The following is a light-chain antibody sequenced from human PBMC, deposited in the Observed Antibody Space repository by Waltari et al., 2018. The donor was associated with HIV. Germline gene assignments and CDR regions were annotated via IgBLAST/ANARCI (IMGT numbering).Light chain of an antibody. J-gene: IGKJ3*01. CDR1: QTICDY. V-gene: IGKV1-39*01. Sequence: DIQLTQSPSPMSAFVGDRVTITCRASQTICDYVNWSQQKPGEPPKILIYSTTSLQPGVPARFSGSGSGTDFALTISSLQSEDFATYYCEQIYTFPLFTFGPGTKVDIK. CDR3: EQIYTFPLFT. CDR2: STT.